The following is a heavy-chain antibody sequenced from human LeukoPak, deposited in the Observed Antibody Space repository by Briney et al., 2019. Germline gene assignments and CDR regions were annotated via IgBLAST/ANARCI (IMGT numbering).Heavy chain of an antibody. CDR1: GGSISTYY. Sequence: SETLSLTCSVSGGSISTYYWSWIRQPAGKGLEWIGRVYRSGNTNYNPSLKSRVTMSVDTSKNQISLGLRSVTAADTAVYYCARDDLEYSVHYGMDVWGQGTTVTVSS. CDR3: ARDDLEYSVHYGMDV. J-gene: IGHJ6*02. D-gene: IGHD6-6*01. CDR2: VYRSGNT. V-gene: IGHV4-4*07.